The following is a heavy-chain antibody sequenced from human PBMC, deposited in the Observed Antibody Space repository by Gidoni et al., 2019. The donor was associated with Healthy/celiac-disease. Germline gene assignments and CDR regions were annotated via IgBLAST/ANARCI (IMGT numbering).Heavy chain of an antibody. Sequence: QVQLQQWGAGLLKPSETLSLTCAVYGGSFSGYYWSWIRQPPGKGLEWIGEINHSGSTNYNPSLKSRVTIAVDTSKNQFSLKLSSVTAADTAVYYCARGRTVVKYYYYYYMDVWGKGTTVTVSS. CDR2: INHSGST. J-gene: IGHJ6*03. D-gene: IGHD2-21*01. V-gene: IGHV4-34*01. CDR3: ARGRTVVKYYYYYYMDV. CDR1: GGSFSGYY.